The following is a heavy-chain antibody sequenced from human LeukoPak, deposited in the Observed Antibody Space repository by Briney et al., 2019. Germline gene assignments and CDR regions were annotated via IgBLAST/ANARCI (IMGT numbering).Heavy chain of an antibody. J-gene: IGHJ4*02. Sequence: VASVKVSCKASGYTFTAYYMHWVRQAPGQGLEWMGWINPNTGGTNYAPKFQGRVTMTRDTSINTAYMQLSRLTFDDTAVYYCARDDSFQFDYWGQGALVTVSS. CDR2: INPNTGGT. CDR3: ARDDSFQFDY. V-gene: IGHV1-2*02. CDR1: GYTFTAYY. D-gene: IGHD5-18*01.